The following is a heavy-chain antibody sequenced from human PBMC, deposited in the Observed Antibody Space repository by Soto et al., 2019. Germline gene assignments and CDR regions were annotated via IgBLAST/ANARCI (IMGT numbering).Heavy chain of an antibody. V-gene: IGHV4-34*01. D-gene: IGHD6-13*01. Sequence: QVQLQQWGAGLLKPSETLSLTCAVYGGSFSGYYWSWIRQPPGKGLEWIGEINHSGSTNYNPSLKGRVTIPVDMSKNQLCRRLSSATAADTAVYYCARGGRQQLIPTPISYKIDYWGQGTLVTVSS. CDR3: ARGGRQQLIPTPISYKIDY. CDR2: INHSGST. J-gene: IGHJ4*02. CDR1: GGSFSGYY.